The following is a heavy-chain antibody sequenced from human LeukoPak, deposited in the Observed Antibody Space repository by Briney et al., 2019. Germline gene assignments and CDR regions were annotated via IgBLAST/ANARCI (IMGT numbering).Heavy chain of an antibody. CDR1: GYTFTGHY. CDR3: ARDRDYGDYTPDY. CDR2: INPNSGGT. J-gene: IGHJ4*02. Sequence: GASVKVSCKASGYTFTGHYMHWVRQAPGQGLEWMGWINPNSGGTNYAQKFQGRVTMTRDTSISTAYMELSRLRSDDTAVYYCARDRDYGDYTPDYWGQGTLVTVSS. D-gene: IGHD4-17*01. V-gene: IGHV1-2*02.